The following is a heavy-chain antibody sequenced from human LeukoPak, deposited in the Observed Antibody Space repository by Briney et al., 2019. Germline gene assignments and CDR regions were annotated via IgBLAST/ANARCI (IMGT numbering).Heavy chain of an antibody. V-gene: IGHV3-30-3*01. D-gene: IGHD6-13*01. CDR1: GFTSSNYA. CDR3: ARGLRDSGQQMGIDY. J-gene: IGHJ4*02. CDR2: MSYDGSNK. Sequence: TGRSLRLSCAASGFTSSNYAIHWVRQAPGKGLEWAAVMSYDGSNKYYVDSVKGRFTISRDNPKNTVNLQMNSLRTEDTAVYFCARGLRDSGQQMGIDYWGQGTLVTVSS.